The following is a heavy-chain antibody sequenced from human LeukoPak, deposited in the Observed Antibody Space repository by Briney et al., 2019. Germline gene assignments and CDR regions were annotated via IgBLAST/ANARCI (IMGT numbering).Heavy chain of an antibody. CDR2: ISYDGSNK. Sequence: PGRSLRLSCAASGFTFSSYAMHWVRQAPGKGLEWVAVISYDGSNKYYADSVKGRFTISRDNSKNTLYLQMNSLRAEDTAVYYCAKADGYCSSTSCQYFDYWGQGTLVTVSS. CDR3: AKADGYCSSTSCQYFDY. CDR1: GFTFSSYA. J-gene: IGHJ4*02. V-gene: IGHV3-30*01. D-gene: IGHD2-2*03.